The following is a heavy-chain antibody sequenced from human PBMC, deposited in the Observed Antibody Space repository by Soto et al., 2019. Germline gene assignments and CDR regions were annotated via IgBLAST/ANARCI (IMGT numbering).Heavy chain of an antibody. D-gene: IGHD2-15*01. CDR1: AFAFSSYA. Sequence: GGSLRLSCAASAFAFSSYAMSWVRQAPGKGLEWVSAISGSGGSTYYADSVRGRFTISRDNSKNTLYLQMNSLRAEDTAVYYCAKVGHSTPFDYWGQGTLVTVSS. J-gene: IGHJ4*02. V-gene: IGHV3-23*01. CDR2: ISGSGGST. CDR3: AKVGHSTPFDY.